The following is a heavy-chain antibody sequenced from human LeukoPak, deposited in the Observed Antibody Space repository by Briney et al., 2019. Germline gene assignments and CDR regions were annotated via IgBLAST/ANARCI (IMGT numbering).Heavy chain of an antibody. Sequence: GASVRISCKASGYTFITYTLHWVRQAPGQRLEWMGWINAGNGNTKFSQKFQGRVTFTRDTSASTAYMELSSLRSEDTALYYCARGRWDYAPPTLYYFDSWGQGTLVTVSS. V-gene: IGHV1-3*01. D-gene: IGHD1-26*01. J-gene: IGHJ4*02. CDR2: INAGNGNT. CDR1: GYTFITYT. CDR3: ARGRWDYAPPTLYYFDS.